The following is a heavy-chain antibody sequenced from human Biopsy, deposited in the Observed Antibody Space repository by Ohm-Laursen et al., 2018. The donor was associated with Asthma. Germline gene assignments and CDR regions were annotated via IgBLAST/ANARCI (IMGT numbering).Heavy chain of an antibody. V-gene: IGHV4-61*01. J-gene: IGHJ2*01. CDR3: ARVPTTLRYFDL. CDR1: GGSVSSGSYY. Sequence: SETLSLTCTVSGGSVSSGSYYWSWFRQPPGKGLAWVSYISYSGSTDYNPSLKSRLTISMDTSKNQFPLKLSSVTAADTAVYYCARVPTTLRYFDLWGRGTLVTVSS. CDR2: ISYSGST. D-gene: IGHD2-15*01.